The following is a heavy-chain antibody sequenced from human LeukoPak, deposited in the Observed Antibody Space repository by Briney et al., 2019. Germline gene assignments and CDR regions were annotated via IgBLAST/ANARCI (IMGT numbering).Heavy chain of an antibody. CDR3: ARAFSDGYIAKVFDP. J-gene: IGHJ5*02. Sequence: ASVKVSCKASGYTFTGYYMHWVRQAPGQGLEWMGWINPNSGGTNYAQKFQGRVTMTRDTSISTVYMELSRLRSDDTAVYYCARAFSDGYIAKVFDPWGQGTLVTVSS. CDR1: GYTFTGYY. V-gene: IGHV1-2*02. CDR2: INPNSGGT. D-gene: IGHD5-24*01.